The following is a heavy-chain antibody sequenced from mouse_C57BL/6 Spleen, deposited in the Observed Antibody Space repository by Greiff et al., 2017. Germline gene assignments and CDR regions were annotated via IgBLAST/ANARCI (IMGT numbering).Heavy chain of an antibody. Sequence: VQLQQSGAELVRPGTSVKVSCKASGYAFTNYLIEWVKQRPGQGLEWIGVINPGSGGTNYNEKFKGKATVTADKTSSTAYMQRSRLTYEDSAVYLCARGDESERDYWGQGTTLTVSS. J-gene: IGHJ2*01. V-gene: IGHV1-54*01. CDR3: ARGDESERDY. CDR2: INPGSGGT. CDR1: GYAFTNYL.